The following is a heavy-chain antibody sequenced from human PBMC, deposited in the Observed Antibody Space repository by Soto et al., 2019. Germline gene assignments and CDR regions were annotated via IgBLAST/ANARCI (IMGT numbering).Heavy chain of an antibody. J-gene: IGHJ4*02. CDR2: IYYSGST. D-gene: IGHD5-12*01. CDR3: ARGGPRGYSVFDY. V-gene: IGHV4-59*01. Sequence: SFTCTVSGGSISSYYWSWIRQPPGKGLEWIGYIYYSGSTNYNPSLKSRVTISVDTSKNQFSLKLSSVTAADTAVYYCARGGPRGYSVFDYWGQGTLVTVSS. CDR1: GGSISSYY.